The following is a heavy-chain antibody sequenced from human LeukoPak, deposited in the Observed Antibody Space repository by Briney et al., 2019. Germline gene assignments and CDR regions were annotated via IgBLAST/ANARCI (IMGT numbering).Heavy chain of an antibody. J-gene: IGHJ4*02. CDR3: ARGPLHRVIRD. Sequence: SETLSLTCTVSGGSISSSSYYWGWIRQPPGKGLEWIGRIYTSGSTNYNPSLKSRVTISVDTSKNQFSLKLSSVTAADTAVYYCARGPLHRVIRDWGQGTLVTVSS. D-gene: IGHD3-3*02. CDR1: GGSISSSSYY. CDR2: IYTSGST. V-gene: IGHV4-39*07.